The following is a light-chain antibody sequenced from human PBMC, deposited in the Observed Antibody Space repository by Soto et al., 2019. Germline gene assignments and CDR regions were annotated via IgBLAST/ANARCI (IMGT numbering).Light chain of an antibody. V-gene: IGLV2-14*03. CDR1: NSDVGRYKL. CDR3: SSYTASSTLI. J-gene: IGLJ2*01. CDR2: DVT. Sequence: QSALTQPASVSGSPGQSITISCTGTNSDVGRYKLVSWYQQHPGKAPKLMIFDVTNRPSGVSNRFSGSKSGNTASLTISGLQAEDEADDYCSSYTASSTLIFGGGTKLTV.